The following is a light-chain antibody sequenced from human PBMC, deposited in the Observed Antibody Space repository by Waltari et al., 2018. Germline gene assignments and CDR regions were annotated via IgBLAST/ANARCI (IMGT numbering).Light chain of an antibody. Sequence: QSALTQPPSASGSPGQSVTISCTGTSGDIGGYNFVSWYQQPPGKAPKVVMYEVTKRPSGVPHRFSGSKSGNTASLTVSGLQSGDEADYYCCSYAGSNNVVFGGGTKLTVL. CDR2: EVT. V-gene: IGLV2-8*01. CDR1: SGDIGGYNF. J-gene: IGLJ3*02. CDR3: CSYAGSNNVV.